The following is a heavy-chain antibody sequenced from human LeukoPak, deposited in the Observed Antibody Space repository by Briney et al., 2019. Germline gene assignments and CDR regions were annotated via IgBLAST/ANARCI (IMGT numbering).Heavy chain of an antibody. Sequence: SETLSLTCTVSGGSIRSYYWSWIRQSPGKGLEWIGYIYYSGSTNYNPSLKSRVTISVDTSKNQFSLKLSSVTAADTAVYYCARYSSSQALFDYWGQGTLVTVSS. CDR1: GGSIRSYY. CDR3: ARYSSSQALFDY. V-gene: IGHV4-59*01. J-gene: IGHJ4*02. D-gene: IGHD6-13*01. CDR2: IYYSGST.